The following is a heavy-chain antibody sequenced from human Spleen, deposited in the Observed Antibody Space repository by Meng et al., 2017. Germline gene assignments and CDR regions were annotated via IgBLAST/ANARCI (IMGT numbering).Heavy chain of an antibody. CDR2: IPHRGSS. CDR3: LRGSGGSV. CDR1: GGSFSGYS. V-gene: IGHV4-34*01. D-gene: IGHD3-10*01. J-gene: IGHJ1*01. Sequence: QVKLQQWGEGRLTPLETLSLTCAVYGGSFSGYSWSWIRQPPGKGLEWIGEIPHRGSSAYNPSLKSRVSMSIDKSKNQFSLKLTSVTAADTAVYHCLRGSGGSVWGQGTLVTVSS.